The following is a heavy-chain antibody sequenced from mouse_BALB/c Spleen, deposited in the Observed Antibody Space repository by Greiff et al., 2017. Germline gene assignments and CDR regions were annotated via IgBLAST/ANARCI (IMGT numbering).Heavy chain of an antibody. D-gene: IGHD1-1*01. J-gene: IGHJ3*01. Sequence: VQLQESGAELMKPGASVKISCKATGYTFSSYWIEWVKQRPGHGLEWIGEILPGSGSTNYNEKFKGKATFTADTSSNTAYMQLSSLTSEDSAVYYCARNPYYGSSSDWFAYWGQGTLVTVSA. CDR3: ARNPYYGSSSDWFAY. CDR2: ILPGSGST. V-gene: IGHV1-9*01. CDR1: GYTFSSYW.